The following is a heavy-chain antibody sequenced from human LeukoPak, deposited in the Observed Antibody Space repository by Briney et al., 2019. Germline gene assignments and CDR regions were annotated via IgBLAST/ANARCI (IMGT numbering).Heavy chain of an antibody. Sequence: SQTLSLTCAMSGASVSSKCVGWNWIRQSPSRGLEWLGKTYYRSKWYNDYAVTVKSRITINPDTSKNHCSLQLNAVTPEDTALYYCARSKDNCFDSWGQGTLVTVSS. CDR3: ARSKDNCFDS. CDR1: GASVSSKCVG. CDR2: TYYRSKWYN. V-gene: IGHV6-1*01. J-gene: IGHJ5*01.